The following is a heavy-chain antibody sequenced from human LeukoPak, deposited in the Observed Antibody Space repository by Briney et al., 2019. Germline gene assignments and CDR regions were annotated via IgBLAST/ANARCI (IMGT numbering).Heavy chain of an antibody. J-gene: IGHJ4*02. CDR3: ARRLGDYGSGSYYFDY. V-gene: IGHV1-8*01. CDR2: MNPNSGNT. Sequence: GASVKVSCKASQYTFTSYDINWVRQAPGQGLEWMGWMNPNSGNTGSPPKFQGRVTMTRNTSISTAYMELSSLRSEDTAVYYCARRLGDYGSGSYYFDYWGQGTLVTVSS. CDR1: QYTFTSYD. D-gene: IGHD3-10*01.